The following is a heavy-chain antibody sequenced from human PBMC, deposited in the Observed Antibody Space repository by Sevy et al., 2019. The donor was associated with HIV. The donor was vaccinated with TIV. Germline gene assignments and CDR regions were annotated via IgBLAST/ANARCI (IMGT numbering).Heavy chain of an antibody. D-gene: IGHD6-19*01. CDR3: ARGGHDYSSGWGVF. Sequence: ASVKVSCTASGYSFTSYYDIHWVRQAAGQGLEWMGWMNSHNGNTAHAEKFRDRLIMTRDASVSTAYMELISLRSDDTAVYSCARGGHDYSSGWGVFWGQGTLVTVSS. CDR1: GYSFTSYYD. J-gene: IGHJ4*01. V-gene: IGHV1-8*01. CDR2: MNSHNGNT.